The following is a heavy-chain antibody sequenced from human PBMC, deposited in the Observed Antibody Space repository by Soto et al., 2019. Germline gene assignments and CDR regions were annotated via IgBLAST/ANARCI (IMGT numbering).Heavy chain of an antibody. CDR3: AKDKVEKGRSWPSY. J-gene: IGHJ4*02. V-gene: IGHV3-30*18. D-gene: IGHD2-15*01. Sequence: GGSLRLSCAPSGFTFSSYGMHWVRQAPGKGLEWVALISWDGRNKYYADSVKGRFTISRDNPKSTLYLQMNSLRGEDTAVYYCAKDKVEKGRSWPSYRGQGTLVTVYS. CDR2: ISWDGRNK. CDR1: GFTFSSYG.